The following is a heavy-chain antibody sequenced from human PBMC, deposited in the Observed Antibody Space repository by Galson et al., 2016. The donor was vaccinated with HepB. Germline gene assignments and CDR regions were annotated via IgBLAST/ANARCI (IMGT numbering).Heavy chain of an antibody. CDR3: ASSHPRTAYFNF. CDR2: MHHSGST. CDR1: GVSISSSTLY. J-gene: IGHJ4*02. D-gene: IGHD5-18*01. V-gene: IGHV4-39*01. Sequence: SETLSLTCTVSGVSISSSTLYWGWIRQPPGKGLEWIGRMHHSGSTAYNPSLKSRVTIPVDTSKSQLSVELTSVTAADTAVYYCASSHPRTAYFNFWGQGTLVTVSS.